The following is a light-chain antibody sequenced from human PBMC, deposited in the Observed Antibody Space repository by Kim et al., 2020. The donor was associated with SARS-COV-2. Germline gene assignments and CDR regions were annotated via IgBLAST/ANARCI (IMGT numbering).Light chain of an antibody. Sequence: SASVGDTVTITCRASQGISSYLAWYQQKPGKAPKLLIYAASTLQSGVPSRFSGSGSGTDFTLTISCLQSEDFATYYCQQYYSYPYTFGQGTKLEI. CDR2: AAS. CDR3: QQYYSYPYT. CDR1: QGISSY. J-gene: IGKJ2*01. V-gene: IGKV1-8*01.